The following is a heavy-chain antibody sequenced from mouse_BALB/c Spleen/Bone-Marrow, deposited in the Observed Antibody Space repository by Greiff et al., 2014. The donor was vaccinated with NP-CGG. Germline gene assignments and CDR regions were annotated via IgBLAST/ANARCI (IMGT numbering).Heavy chain of an antibody. V-gene: IGHV5-17*02. CDR1: GFTFSSFG. J-gene: IGHJ4*01. D-gene: IGHD2-14*01. Sequence: VQLKESGGGLVQPGGSRKLSCAASGFTFSSFGMHWVRQAPEKGLEWVAYISSGSSTIYYADTVKGRFTISRDNPKNTLFLQMTSLRSEDTAMYYCARWRYGYAMDYWGQGSSVPVSS. CDR3: ARWRYGYAMDY. CDR2: ISSGSSTI.